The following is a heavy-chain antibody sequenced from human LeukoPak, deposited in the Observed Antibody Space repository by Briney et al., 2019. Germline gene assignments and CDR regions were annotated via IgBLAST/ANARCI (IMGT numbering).Heavy chain of an antibody. D-gene: IGHD5-12*01. CDR2: IYYSGST. J-gene: IGHJ3*02. CDR3: ARSSPYSGYDRDPFDI. V-gene: IGHV4-61*01. Sequence: SETLSLTCTVSGGSVSSGSYYWSWIRQPPGKGLEWIGYIYYSGSTNYNPSLKSRVTISVDTSKNQFSLKLSSVTAADTAVYYCARSSPYSGYDRDPFDIWGQGTMVTVSS. CDR1: GGSVSSGSYY.